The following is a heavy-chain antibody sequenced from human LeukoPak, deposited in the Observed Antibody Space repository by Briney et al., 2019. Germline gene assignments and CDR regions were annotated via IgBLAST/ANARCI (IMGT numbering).Heavy chain of an antibody. D-gene: IGHD3-3*01. CDR2: IHYSGST. CDR1: GGSISSSNYY. V-gene: IGHV4-39*01. J-gene: IGHJ6*03. CDR3: ARISYYDFWSGYYYYYMDV. Sequence: SETLSLTCTVSGGSISSSNYYWGWIRQPPGKGLEWIGTIHYSGSTYYNPSLKSRVTISVDTSKNQFSLKLSSVAAADTAVYYCARISYYDFWSGYYYYYMDVWGKGTTVTVSS.